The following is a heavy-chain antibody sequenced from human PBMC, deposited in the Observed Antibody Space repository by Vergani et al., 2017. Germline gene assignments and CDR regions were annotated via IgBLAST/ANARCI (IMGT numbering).Heavy chain of an antibody. CDR1: GFTFSSYA. CDR3: AKGVSSSGITIFPMDV. J-gene: IGHJ6*03. CDR2: ISGSGGST. Sequence: EVQLVESGGGLVQPGGSLRLSCAASGFTFSSYAMSWVRQAPGKGLEWVSAISGSGGSTYYADSVKGRFTISRDNSKNTLYLQINSLRAEDTAVYYCAKGVSSSGITIFPMDVWGKGTTVTVSS. D-gene: IGHD3-9*01. V-gene: IGHV3-23*04.